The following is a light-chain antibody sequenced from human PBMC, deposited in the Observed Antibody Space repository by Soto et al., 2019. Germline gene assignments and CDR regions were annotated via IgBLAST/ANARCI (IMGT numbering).Light chain of an antibody. V-gene: IGKV1-5*03. CDR2: KAS. J-gene: IGKJ1*01. CDR3: QQCNSQWT. Sequence: DIQMTQSPSTLSASVGDRFTITCRASQSFSPWLAWFQQKPGKAPKFLIYKASSLKSGVPSRFSGSGSGTQFSLTISSLQPDDFATYYCQQCNSQWTFGQGTKVEIK. CDR1: QSFSPW.